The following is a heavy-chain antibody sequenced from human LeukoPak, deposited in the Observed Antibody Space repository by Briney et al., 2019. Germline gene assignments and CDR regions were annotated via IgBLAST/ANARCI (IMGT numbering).Heavy chain of an antibody. CDR2: ISAYNGNT. CDR3: AREVGDPYSSGWYMGGAFDI. J-gene: IGHJ3*02. CDR1: GYTFTSYG. Sequence: ASVKVSCKASGYTFTSYGISWVRQAPGQGLEWMGWISAYNGNTNYAQKLQGRVTMTTDTSTSTAYMELRSLRSDDTAVYYCAREVGDPYSSGWYMGGAFDIWGQGTMVTVSS. D-gene: IGHD6-13*01. V-gene: IGHV1-18*01.